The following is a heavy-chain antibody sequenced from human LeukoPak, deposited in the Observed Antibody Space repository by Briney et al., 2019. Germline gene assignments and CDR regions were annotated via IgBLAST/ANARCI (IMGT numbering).Heavy chain of an antibody. CDR2: IKQDGSEK. Sequence: GGSLRLSCAASGFTFSSYRMSWVRQAPGKGLEWVANIKQDGSEKYYVDSVKGRFTISRDNAKNSLYLQMNSLRAEDTAVYYCASISSSWYRGDAFDIWGQGTMVTVSS. CDR3: ASISSSWYRGDAFDI. D-gene: IGHD6-13*01. J-gene: IGHJ3*02. V-gene: IGHV3-7*01. CDR1: GFTFSSYR.